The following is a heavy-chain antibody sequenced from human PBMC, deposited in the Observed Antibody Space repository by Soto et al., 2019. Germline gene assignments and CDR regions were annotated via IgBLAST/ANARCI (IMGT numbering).Heavy chain of an antibody. Sequence: DSGPTLVNPTQTLTLTCTFSGFSLSTSGMCVSWIRQPPGKALEWLALIDWDDDEYYSTSLKTRLTISKDTSKNQVVLTMTNMDPVDTATYYCARTQNLKEYYDFWSGYSYYFDYWGQGTLVTVSS. CDR2: IDWDDDE. CDR3: ARTQNLKEYYDFWSGYSYYFDY. D-gene: IGHD3-3*01. J-gene: IGHJ4*02. CDR1: GFSLSTSGMC. V-gene: IGHV2-70*01.